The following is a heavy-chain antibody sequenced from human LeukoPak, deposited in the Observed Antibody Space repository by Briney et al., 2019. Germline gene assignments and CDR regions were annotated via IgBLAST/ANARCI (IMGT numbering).Heavy chain of an antibody. CDR1: GFTFSSYA. J-gene: IGHJ4*02. Sequence: GGSLRLSCAASGFTFSSYAMSWVRQAPGKGLEWVSAISGSGGNTYYADSVKGRFTISRDNSKNTLYLQMNSLRAEDTAVYYCAKRIGSCDSISCLYFDHWGQGALVTVSS. CDR2: ISGSGGNT. CDR3: AKRIGSCDSISCLYFDH. D-gene: IGHD2-2*01. V-gene: IGHV3-23*01.